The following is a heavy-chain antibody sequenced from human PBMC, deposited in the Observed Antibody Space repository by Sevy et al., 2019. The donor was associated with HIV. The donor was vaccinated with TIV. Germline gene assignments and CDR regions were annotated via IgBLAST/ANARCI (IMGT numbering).Heavy chain of an antibody. CDR1: GFTFSSYS. CDR3: TRANLGYCSGGSCSTFGY. J-gene: IGHJ4*02. D-gene: IGHD2-15*01. V-gene: IGHV3-48*02. CDR2: ISSSSSTI. Sequence: GGSLRLSCAASGFTFSSYSMNWVRQAPGKGLEWVSYISSSSSTIYYADSVKGRFTISRENAKNSLYLQMNSLRDEDTAVYYCTRANLGYCSGGSCSTFGYWGQGTLVTVSS.